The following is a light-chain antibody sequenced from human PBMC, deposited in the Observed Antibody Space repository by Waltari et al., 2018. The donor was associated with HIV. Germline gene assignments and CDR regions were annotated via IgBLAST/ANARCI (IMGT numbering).Light chain of an antibody. J-gene: IGLJ1*01. CDR2: EVT. V-gene: IGLV2-23*02. Sequence: HSALTQPASVSGSPGQSITISCTGASSAVGTYNLVSWYQQHPGKAPKLIIYEVTKRPSGISNRFSGSKSGNTASLTISGLQAEDEADYYCCSYAGSPYVLGSGTKVTVL. CDR3: CSYAGSPYV. CDR1: SSAVGTYNL.